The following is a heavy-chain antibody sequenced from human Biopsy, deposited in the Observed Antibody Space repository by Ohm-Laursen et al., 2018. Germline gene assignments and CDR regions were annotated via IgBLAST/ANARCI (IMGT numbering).Heavy chain of an antibody. V-gene: IGHV3-33*08. CDR1: GFTLSNYG. CDR2: IWYDGSRQ. D-gene: IGHD6-25*01. J-gene: IGHJ6*02. CDR3: ARDGAAGYGLDV. Sequence: SLRLSCTASGFTLSNYGMHWVRQAPGKGLEWVAVIWYDGSRQYYADSVKGRFTISRDNSKNTLYLQMNSLRAEDTAVYYCARDGAAGYGLDVWGQGTTVTVSS.